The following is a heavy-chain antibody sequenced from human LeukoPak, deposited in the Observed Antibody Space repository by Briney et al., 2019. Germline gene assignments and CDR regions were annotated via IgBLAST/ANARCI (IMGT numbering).Heavy chain of an antibody. V-gene: IGHV3-7*04. D-gene: IGHD2/OR15-2a*01. J-gene: IGHJ3*02. CDR2: IKHDASEK. CDR1: GFTFSDYW. CDR3: ARTSKYSFDI. Sequence: GGSLRLSCVASGFTFSDYWMSWVRQAPGKGLEWVAHIKHDASEKYYVDSVKGRFTISRDNAKNSLYLPMNSLRAEDTAVYYCARTSKYSFDIWGQGTMVTVSS.